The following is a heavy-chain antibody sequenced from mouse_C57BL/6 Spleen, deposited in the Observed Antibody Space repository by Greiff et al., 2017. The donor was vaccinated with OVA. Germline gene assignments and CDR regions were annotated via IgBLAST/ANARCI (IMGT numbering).Heavy chain of an antibody. CDR2: INPYNGGT. V-gene: IGHV1-19*01. CDR1: GYTFTDYY. CDR3: ARASSTDYDYAWFAY. Sequence: EVQLQQSGPVLVKPGASVKMSCKASGYTFTDYYMNWVKQSHGKSLEWIGVINPYNGGTSYNQKFKGKATLTVDKSSSTAYMELNSLTSEDSAVYYGARASSTDYDYAWFAYWGQGTLVTVSA. D-gene: IGHD2-4*01. J-gene: IGHJ3*01.